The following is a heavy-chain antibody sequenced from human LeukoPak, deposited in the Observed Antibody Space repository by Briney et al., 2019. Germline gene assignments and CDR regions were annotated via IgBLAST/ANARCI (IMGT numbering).Heavy chain of an antibody. Sequence: PGGSLRLSCAASGFTFSSYGMSWTRQPPGKGLEWIGEINHSGSTNYNPSLKSRVTISVDTSKNQFSLKLSSVTAADTAVYYCARRDSSGYYYYFDYWGQGTLVTVSS. CDR1: GFTFSSYG. CDR2: INHSGST. J-gene: IGHJ4*02. V-gene: IGHV4-34*01. D-gene: IGHD3-22*01. CDR3: ARRDSSGYYYYFDY.